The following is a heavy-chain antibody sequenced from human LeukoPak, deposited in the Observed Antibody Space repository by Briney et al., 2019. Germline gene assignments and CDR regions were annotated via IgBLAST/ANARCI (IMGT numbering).Heavy chain of an antibody. V-gene: IGHV1-2*02. Sequence: GASVKVSCKASGYTFTDYFLHWVRQAPGQGLEWMGWIGPNNGVTNYAQKFQGKVTMTRDTSINTAYMEVSSLRSEDTAVYYCAALGDTNAFDIWGQGTMVTVSS. D-gene: IGHD1-26*01. CDR2: IGPNNGVT. CDR3: AALGDTNAFDI. J-gene: IGHJ3*02. CDR1: GYTFTDYF.